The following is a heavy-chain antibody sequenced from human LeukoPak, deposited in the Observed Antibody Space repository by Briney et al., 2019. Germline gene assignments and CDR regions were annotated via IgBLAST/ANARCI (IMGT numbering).Heavy chain of an antibody. D-gene: IGHD6-19*01. J-gene: IGHJ5*02. Sequence: SETLSLTFAVYGGSFSGYYWSWIRQPPGKGLEWIGEFNHSGSTNYSPSLKSRVTISVDTSKNQFSLKLSSVTATDTAVYYCARRRGYSSGWSGYWFDPWGQGTLVTVSS. CDR2: FNHSGST. CDR1: GGSFSGYY. V-gene: IGHV4-34*01. CDR3: ARRRGYSSGWSGYWFDP.